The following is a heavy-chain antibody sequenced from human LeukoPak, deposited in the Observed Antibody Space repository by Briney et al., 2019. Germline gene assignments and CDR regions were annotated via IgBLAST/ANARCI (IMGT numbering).Heavy chain of an antibody. J-gene: IGHJ4*02. CDR1: GFTFSSYG. V-gene: IGHV3-30*18. CDR2: ISYDGSNK. D-gene: IGHD3-16*01. CDR3: ANKLLG. Sequence: GGSLRLSCAASGFTFSSYGMHWVRQAPGKGLEWVAVISYDGSNKCYADSVKGRFTISRDNSKNTLYLQMNSLRAEDTAVYYCANKLLGWGQGTLLTVAS.